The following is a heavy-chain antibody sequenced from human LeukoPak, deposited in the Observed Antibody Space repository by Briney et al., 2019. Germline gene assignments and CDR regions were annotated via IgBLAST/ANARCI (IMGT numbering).Heavy chain of an antibody. V-gene: IGHV3-30*18. CDR3: AEGGYCSGGSCYGMDV. J-gene: IGHJ6*02. CDR2: ISYDGSNK. CDR1: GFTFSSYG. D-gene: IGHD2-15*01. Sequence: GGSLRLSCAASGFTFSSYGMHWVRQAPGKGLEWVAVISYDGSNKYYADSVKGRFTISRDNSKNTLYLQMNSLRAEDTAVYYCAEGGYCSGGSCYGMDVWGQGTTVTVSS.